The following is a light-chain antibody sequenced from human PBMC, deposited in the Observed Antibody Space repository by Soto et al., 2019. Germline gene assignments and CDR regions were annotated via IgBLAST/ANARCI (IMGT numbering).Light chain of an antibody. CDR1: QSVSISY. Sequence: IGFTQSPGTVSLSPGERATLSCRASQSVSISYLAWYQQKPGQAPRLLIYGASSRATGIPDRFSGSGSGTEFTLTISSLQSEDIAVYYCQQYANSHGTFGQGTKVDIK. V-gene: IGKV3-20*01. J-gene: IGKJ1*01. CDR2: GAS. CDR3: QQYANSHGT.